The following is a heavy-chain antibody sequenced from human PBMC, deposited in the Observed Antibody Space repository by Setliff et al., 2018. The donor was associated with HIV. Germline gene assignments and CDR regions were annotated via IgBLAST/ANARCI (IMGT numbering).Heavy chain of an antibody. J-gene: IGHJ4*02. CDR1: GGTISSSSYY. D-gene: IGHD4-4*01. CDR2: LYYSGST. V-gene: IGHV4-39*07. CDR3: ARVRRDGNSFDD. Sequence: SETLSLTCTVSGGTISSSSYYWGWIRQPPGKGPEWIGSLYYSGSTYYNPSLRSRVTISLDTSKNQFSLKLSSVTAADTAVYSCARVRRDGNSFDDWGQGTLVTVSS.